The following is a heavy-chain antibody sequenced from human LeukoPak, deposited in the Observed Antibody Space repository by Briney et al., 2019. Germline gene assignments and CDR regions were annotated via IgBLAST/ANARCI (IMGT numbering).Heavy chain of an antibody. CDR1: GFTFSSHG. CDR3: AKDNIAAAGGFDY. CDR2: ISNDGSNK. D-gene: IGHD6-13*01. J-gene: IGHJ4*02. Sequence: GSLLLSCASSGFTFSSHGMHWVRQAPGKVLEGVAVISNDGSNKYYADSVKGRFTISRDNSKNTLYLQMNSLRAEDTAVYYCAKDNIAAAGGFDYWGQGTLVTVSS. V-gene: IGHV3-30*18.